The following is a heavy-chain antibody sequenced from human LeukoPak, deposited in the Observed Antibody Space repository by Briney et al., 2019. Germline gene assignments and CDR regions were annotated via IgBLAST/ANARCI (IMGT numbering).Heavy chain of an antibody. V-gene: IGHV4-34*01. D-gene: IGHD2-2*01. CDR1: GGSFSGYY. CDR2: INHSGST. CDR3: ARGYCSSTSCQGRGFDP. Sequence: SETLSLTCAVYGGSFSGYYWSWLRQPPGKGLEWIGEINHSGSTNYNPSLKSRVTISVDTSKNQFSLKLSSVTAADTAVYYCARGYCSSTSCQGRGFDPWGQGTLVTVSS. J-gene: IGHJ5*02.